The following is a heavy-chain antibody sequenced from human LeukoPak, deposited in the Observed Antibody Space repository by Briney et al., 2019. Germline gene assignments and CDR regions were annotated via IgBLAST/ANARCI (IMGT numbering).Heavy chain of an antibody. D-gene: IGHD6-19*01. CDR1: GFPFSTYG. V-gene: IGHV3-33*01. CDR2: IWYDGSNK. J-gene: IGHJ5*02. Sequence: PGGSLRLSCAASGFPFSTYGMHWVRQAPGRGLEWVAVIWYDGSNKYYADSVKGRFTISRDNSKNTLYLQMNSLRAEDTAVYYCARDYDSSGWCIWFDPWGQGTLVTVSS. CDR3: ARDYDSSGWCIWFDP.